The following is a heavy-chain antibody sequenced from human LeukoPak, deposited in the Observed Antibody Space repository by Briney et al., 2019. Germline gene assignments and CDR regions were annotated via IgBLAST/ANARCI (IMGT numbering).Heavy chain of an antibody. CDR1: RFNFIYYA. J-gene: IGHJ6*03. D-gene: IGHD4-17*01. V-gene: IGHV3-30*04. CDR2: ISYDGSNK. CDR3: ARDGDDPKSYYYYMDV. Sequence: GGSLRLSCTASRFNFIYYAMHWVRQAPGKGLEWVAVISYDGSNKYYADSVKGRFTISRDNSKNTLYLQMNSLRPEDTAVYYCARDGDDPKSYYYYMDVWGKGTTVTVSS.